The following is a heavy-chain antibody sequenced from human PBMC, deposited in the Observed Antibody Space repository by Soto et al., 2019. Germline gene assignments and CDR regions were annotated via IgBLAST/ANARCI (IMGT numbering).Heavy chain of an antibody. D-gene: IGHD3-16*02. CDR3: ATSGLGELSLHYYYGMDV. V-gene: IGHV3-23*01. J-gene: IGHJ6*02. CDR2: ISGSGGST. CDR1: GFTFSSYA. Sequence: GGSLRLSCAASGFTFSSYAMSWVRQAPGKGLEWVSAISGSGGSTYYADSVKGRFTISRDNSKNTLYPQMNSLRAEDTAVYYCATSGLGELSLHYYYGMDVWGQGTTVTVSS.